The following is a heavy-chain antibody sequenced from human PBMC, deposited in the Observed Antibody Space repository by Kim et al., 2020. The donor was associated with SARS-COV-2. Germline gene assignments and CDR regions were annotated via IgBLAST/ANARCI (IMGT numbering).Heavy chain of an antibody. V-gene: IGHV3-73*01. Sequence: SYTTTYGASVKGRFSISRDDSRNTAYLQMNSLKTEDTAVYYCTRLNYGLDSWGRGDLVTVSS. D-gene: IGHD3-10*01. J-gene: IGHJ4*02. CDR2: SYTT. CDR3: TRLNYGLDS.